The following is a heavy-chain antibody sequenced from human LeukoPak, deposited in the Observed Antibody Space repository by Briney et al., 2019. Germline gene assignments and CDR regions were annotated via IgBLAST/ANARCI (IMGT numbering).Heavy chain of an antibody. V-gene: IGHV3-7*03. J-gene: IGHJ4*02. CDR3: ARDSRWLLDY. CDR2: IKEDGGVE. CDR1: GFTFSSHW. Sequence: TGGSLRLSCGASGFTFSSHWMTWVRQPPGKGLEWVANIKEDGGVEYYVDSVKGRFTISRDNTKDALYLQMNNLRADDTAVYFCARDSRWLLDYWGQGTLITVSS. D-gene: IGHD6-19*01.